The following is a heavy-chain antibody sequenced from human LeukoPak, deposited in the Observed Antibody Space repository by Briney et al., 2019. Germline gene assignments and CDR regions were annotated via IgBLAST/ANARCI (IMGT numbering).Heavy chain of an antibody. CDR3: ASLTGTKNWRG. CDR1: GFTFSSYT. Sequence: GGSLRLSCAASGFTFSSYTMNWVRQAPGKGLEWVSSISSSSSYIYYADSVKGRFTISRDNAKNSLYLQMNSLRAEDTAVYYCASLTGTKNWRGWGQGTLVTVSS. V-gene: IGHV3-21*01. J-gene: IGHJ4*02. D-gene: IGHD1-7*01. CDR2: ISSSSSYI.